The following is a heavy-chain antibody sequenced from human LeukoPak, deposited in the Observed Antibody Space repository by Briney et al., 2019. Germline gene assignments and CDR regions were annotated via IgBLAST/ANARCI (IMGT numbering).Heavy chain of an antibody. J-gene: IGHJ4*02. CDR3: AKGSITMVRGVTSFDY. CDR1: GFTFSSYA. CDR2: ISGSGGST. Sequence: GGSLRLSCAASGFTFSSYAMSWARQAPGKGLEWVSAISGSGGSTYYADSVKGRFTISRDNSKNTLYLQMNSLRAEDTAVYYCAKGSITMVRGVTSFDYWGQGTLVTVSS. D-gene: IGHD3-10*01. V-gene: IGHV3-23*01.